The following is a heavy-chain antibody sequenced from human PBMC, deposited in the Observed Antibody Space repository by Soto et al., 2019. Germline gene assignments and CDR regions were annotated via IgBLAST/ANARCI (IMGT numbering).Heavy chain of an antibody. J-gene: IGHJ3*02. CDR2: IYYSGST. CDR3: ARHTQYYDMWAGYLYSPFDAFDT. Sequence: PSETLSLSCTASGFTITSARYYWVLNRQPKGQGLEWIGSIYYSGSTYYNPSLKSRVTISVDTSKNQFSLKLSSVTAADTAVYYCARHTQYYDMWAGYLYSPFDAFDTWGQGTMVTV. D-gene: IGHD3-9*01. CDR1: GFTITSARYY. V-gene: IGHV4-39*01.